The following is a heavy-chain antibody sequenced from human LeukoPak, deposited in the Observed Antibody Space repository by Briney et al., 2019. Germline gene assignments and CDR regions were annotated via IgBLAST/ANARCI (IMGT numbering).Heavy chain of an antibody. CDR1: GFTFSSYS. D-gene: IGHD2-8*01. CDR3: ARDPKGYCTNGVCHDY. J-gene: IGHJ4*02. Sequence: GGSLRLSCAASGFTFSSYSMNWVRQAPGKGLEWVSSISSSSSYIYYADSVKGRFTISRDNAKNSLYLQMNSLRAEDTAVYYCARDPKGYCTNGVCHDYWGQGTLVTVSS. V-gene: IGHV3-21*01. CDR2: ISSSSSYI.